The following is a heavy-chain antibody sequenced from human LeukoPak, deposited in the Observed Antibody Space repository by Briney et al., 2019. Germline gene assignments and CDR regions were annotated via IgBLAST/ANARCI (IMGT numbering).Heavy chain of an antibody. Sequence: SGTLSLTCTVSGVSISSSSYYWAWIRQPPGKGLEWIGSIYYGGSTYYNPSLKSRVTISVDTSKNQFSLKLTSVAAADTAMYYCAREEAGFFGPFLPDYWGQGTLVTVSS. CDR2: IYYGGST. J-gene: IGHJ4*02. CDR1: GVSISSSSYY. V-gene: IGHV4-39*07. D-gene: IGHD2/OR15-2a*01. CDR3: AREEAGFFGPFLPDY.